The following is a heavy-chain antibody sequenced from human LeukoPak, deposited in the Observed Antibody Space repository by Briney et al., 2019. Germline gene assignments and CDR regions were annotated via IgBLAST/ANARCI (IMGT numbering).Heavy chain of an antibody. J-gene: IGHJ4*02. V-gene: IGHV3-23*01. CDR3: AKGREDSSSSGTLFDY. CDR1: GFTFSSYA. Sequence: GGSLRLSCAASGFTFSSYAMSWVRQAPGKGLEWVSAISGSGGSTYYADSVKGRFTISRDNSKNTLYLQMNSLRAEDTAVYYCAKGREDSSSSGTLFDYWGQGTLVTVSS. D-gene: IGHD6-13*01. CDR2: ISGSGGST.